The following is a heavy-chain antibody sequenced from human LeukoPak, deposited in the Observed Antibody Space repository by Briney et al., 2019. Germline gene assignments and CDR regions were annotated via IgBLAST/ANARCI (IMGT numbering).Heavy chain of an antibody. V-gene: IGHV3-7*01. J-gene: IGHJ4*02. D-gene: IGHD6-13*01. CDR2: IKQDGSEK. Sequence: PGGSLRLSCAASGFTFSSYWMSWVRQAPGKGLEWVANIKQDGSEKYYVDSVKGRFTISRDNAKNSLYLQMNSLRAEDTAVYYCARDLLPHGIAAAGVNYWGQGTLVTVSS. CDR3: ARDLLPHGIAAAGVNY. CDR1: GFTFSSYW.